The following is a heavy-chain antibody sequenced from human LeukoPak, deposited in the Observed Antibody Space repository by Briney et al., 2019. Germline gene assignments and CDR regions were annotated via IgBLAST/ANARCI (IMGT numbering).Heavy chain of an antibody. J-gene: IGHJ4*02. V-gene: IGHV1-69*04. CDR3: ARTTTYYDILTGYYYFDY. CDR1: GGTFSSYA. D-gene: IGHD3-9*01. Sequence: ASVTVSCKASGGTFSSYAISWVRQAPGQGLEWMGRIIPILGIANYAQKFQGRVTITADKSTSTAYMELSSLRSEDTAVYYCARTTTYYDILTGYYYFDYWGQGTLVTVSS. CDR2: IIPILGIA.